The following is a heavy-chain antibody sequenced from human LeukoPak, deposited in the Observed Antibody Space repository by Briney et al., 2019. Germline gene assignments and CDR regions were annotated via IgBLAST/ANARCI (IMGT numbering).Heavy chain of an antibody. V-gene: IGHV1-2*02. Sequence: ASVKVSCKASGYTFTGYYMNWVRQAPGQGLEWIGWINPNSGGTNYAQKFQGRVTMTRDTSISTAYMELSRLRSDDTAVYYCARDFVDIVGNWFDPWGQGTLVTVSS. CDR3: ARDFVDIVGNWFDP. CDR1: GYTFTGYY. D-gene: IGHD5-12*01. J-gene: IGHJ5*02. CDR2: INPNSGGT.